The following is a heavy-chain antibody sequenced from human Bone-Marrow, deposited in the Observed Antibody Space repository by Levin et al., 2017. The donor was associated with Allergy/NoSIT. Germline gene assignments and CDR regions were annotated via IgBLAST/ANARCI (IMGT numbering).Heavy chain of an antibody. V-gene: IGHV3-33*01. CDR1: GFTFKNFG. D-gene: IGHD3-10*01. CDR2: IWNDGRNK. J-gene: IGHJ1*01. CDR3: ATDENWFGQSFHEH. Sequence: HTGGSLRLSCVASGFTFKNFGMHWVRQAPGRRLEWVAAIWNDGRNKYYAASVEGRFNISRDNSKNTLSLQMNGLRAGDTAMYYCATDENWFGQSFHEHWGQGTLVTVSS.